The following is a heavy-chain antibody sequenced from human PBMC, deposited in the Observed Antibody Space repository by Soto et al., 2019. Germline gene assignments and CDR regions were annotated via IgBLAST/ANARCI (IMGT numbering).Heavy chain of an antibody. D-gene: IGHD3-10*01. CDR1: GFTFSSYG. J-gene: IGHJ5*02. Sequence: QVQLVESGGGVVQPGRSLRLSCAASGFTFSSYGMHWVRQAPGKGLEWVAVISYDGSNKYYADSVKGRFTISRDNSKNTLYLQMNSLRAEDTAVYYCAKDPASGAHYGYNWFDPWGQGTLVTVSS. CDR3: AKDPASGAHYGYNWFDP. CDR2: ISYDGSNK. V-gene: IGHV3-30*18.